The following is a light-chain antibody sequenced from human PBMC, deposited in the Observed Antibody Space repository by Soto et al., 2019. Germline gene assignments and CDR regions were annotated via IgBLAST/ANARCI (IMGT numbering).Light chain of an antibody. Sequence: QSALTQPASVSGSPGQSITISCTGTSSDVGGYNFVSWYQQHPSKAPRLIIYEVSSRPSGVSYRFSASKSGNTASLTIAGLQAEDDAYYYCSSYTWMNTLVLFGGGTKLTVL. CDR3: SSYTWMNTLVL. V-gene: IGLV2-14*01. J-gene: IGLJ3*02. CDR2: EVS. CDR1: SSDVGGYNF.